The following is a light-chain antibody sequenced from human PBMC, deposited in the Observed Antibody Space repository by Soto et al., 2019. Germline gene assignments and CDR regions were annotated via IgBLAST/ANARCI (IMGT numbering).Light chain of an antibody. CDR1: QSISSY. CDR3: QQSYSTPVYT. J-gene: IGKJ2*01. Sequence: DIQMTQSPSSLSASVGDRVTITCRASQSISSYLNWYQQKPGKAPKLLIYAASSLQSGVPSRFSGSGSGTECTLTISSLQPEDCATYYCQQSYSTPVYTFGQGTKLEIK. CDR2: AAS. V-gene: IGKV1-39*01.